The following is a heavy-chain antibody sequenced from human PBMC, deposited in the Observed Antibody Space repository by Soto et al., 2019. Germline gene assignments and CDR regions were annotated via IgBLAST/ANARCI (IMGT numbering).Heavy chain of an antibody. CDR2: INPSGGST. V-gene: IGHV1-46*03. CDR1: GYTFTSYY. J-gene: IGHJ4*02. CDR3: ARGHASKIRGYPTQY. D-gene: IGHD5-12*01. Sequence: GASVKVSCKASGYTFTSYYMHWVRQAPGQGLEWMGIINPSGGSTSYAQKFQGRVTMTRDTSTSTVYMELSSLRSEDTAVYYCARGHASKIRGYPTQYWGQGTLVTVSS.